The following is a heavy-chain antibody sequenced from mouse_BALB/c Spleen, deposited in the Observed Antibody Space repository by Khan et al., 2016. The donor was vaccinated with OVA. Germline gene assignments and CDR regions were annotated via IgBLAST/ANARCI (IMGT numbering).Heavy chain of an antibody. V-gene: IGHV1-20*02. Sequence: VQLQQSGPELVKPGASVKISCKASGYSFTGYFMNWVMQSHGKSLEWIGRINPHIGASFYNQKFKGKATLTVDESSSTVHIELRSLASEDSAVYYCARKNGSDFDYWGQGTTLTVSS. CDR2: INPHIGAS. CDR3: ARKNGSDFDY. J-gene: IGHJ2*01. CDR1: GYSFTGYF. D-gene: IGHD1-1*01.